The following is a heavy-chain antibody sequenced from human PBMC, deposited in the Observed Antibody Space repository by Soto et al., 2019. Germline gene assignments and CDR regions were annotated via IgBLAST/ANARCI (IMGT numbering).Heavy chain of an antibody. D-gene: IGHD7-27*01. Sequence: QVQLQESGPGLVKPSQTLSLTCTVSGGSISSGDYYWSWIRQPPGKGLEWIGYIYYSGSTYYNPSLTRRVTISLDTSKNQFSLTLSSVTAADTAVYYCARGGKLGRYGVWGQGTTVTVSS. CDR1: GGSISSGDYY. CDR2: IYYSGST. CDR3: ARGGKLGRYGV. J-gene: IGHJ6*02. V-gene: IGHV4-30-4*01.